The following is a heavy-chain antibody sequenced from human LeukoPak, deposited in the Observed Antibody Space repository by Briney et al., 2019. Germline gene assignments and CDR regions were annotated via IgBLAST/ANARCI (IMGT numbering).Heavy chain of an antibody. Sequence: SETLSLTCTVSGGSISSSNYYWGRLRQPPGKGLEWIGSIYYSGSTYYYPSLKSRVTISVDTSKNQFSLKLSSVTAADTAVYYCARDQCDSISCYSDSWGQGTLVTVSS. CDR3: ARDQCDSISCYSDS. V-gene: IGHV4-39*07. CDR2: IYYSGST. CDR1: GGSISSSNYY. D-gene: IGHD6-13*01. J-gene: IGHJ4*02.